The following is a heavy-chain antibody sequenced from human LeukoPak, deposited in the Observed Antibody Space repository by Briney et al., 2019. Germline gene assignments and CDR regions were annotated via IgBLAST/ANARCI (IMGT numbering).Heavy chain of an antibody. V-gene: IGHV1-18*01. CDR3: ARDRALPYDSSGYLRLFDY. J-gene: IGHJ4*02. D-gene: IGHD3-22*01. Sequence: GASVKVSCKASGYTFTSYGISWVRQAPGQGLEWMGWISAYNGNTNYAQKLQGRVTMTTDTSTSTAYMELRSLRSDDTAVYYCARDRALPYDSSGYLRLFDYWGQGTLVTVSS. CDR1: GYTFTSYG. CDR2: ISAYNGNT.